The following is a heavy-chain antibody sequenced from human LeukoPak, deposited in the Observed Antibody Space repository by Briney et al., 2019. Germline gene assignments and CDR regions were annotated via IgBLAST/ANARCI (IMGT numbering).Heavy chain of an antibody. CDR1: GFTFSRYA. CDR3: ARDGGSGILD. CDR2: ISSNGSPI. Sequence: PGGSLRLSCAASGFTFSRYAMSWARQAPGKGLEWVSYISSNGSPIFYADSVKGRFTISRDNAKNSLSLLMNSLRAEDTAVYYCARDGGSGILDWGQGTLVTVSS. D-gene: IGHD3-10*01. J-gene: IGHJ4*02. V-gene: IGHV3-48*03.